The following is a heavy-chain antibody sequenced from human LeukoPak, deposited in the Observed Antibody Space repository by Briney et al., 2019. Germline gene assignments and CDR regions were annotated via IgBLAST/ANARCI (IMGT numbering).Heavy chain of an antibody. D-gene: IGHD6-13*01. Sequence: SETLSLTCTVSGGSISSSSYYWGWIRQPPGKGLEWIGSIYYSGSTYYNPSLKSRVTISVDTSKNQFSLKLSSVTAADTAVYYCARDQAAGLGYWGQGTLVTVSS. CDR1: GGSISSSSYY. CDR3: ARDQAAGLGY. J-gene: IGHJ4*02. V-gene: IGHV4-39*07. CDR2: IYYSGST.